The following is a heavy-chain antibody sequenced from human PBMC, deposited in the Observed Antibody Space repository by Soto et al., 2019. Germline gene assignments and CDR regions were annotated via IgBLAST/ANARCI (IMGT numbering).Heavy chain of an antibody. D-gene: IGHD1-26*01. CDR3: ARVNKPQGWELKHWFDP. Sequence: LETLSLTCTVSGGSSSSYYWSWIRQPPGKGLEWIGYIYYSGSTNYNPSLKSRVTISVDTSKNQFSLKLSSVTAADTAVYYCARVNKPQGWELKHWFDPWGQGTLVTVSS. CDR1: GGSSSSYY. CDR2: IYYSGST. V-gene: IGHV4-59*01. J-gene: IGHJ5*02.